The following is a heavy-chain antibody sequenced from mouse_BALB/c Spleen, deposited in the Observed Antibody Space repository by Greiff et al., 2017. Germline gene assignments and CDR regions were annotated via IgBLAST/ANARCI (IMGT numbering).Heavy chain of an antibody. J-gene: IGHJ3*01. CDR3: TSAIDTWFAY. CDR1: GYTFTSYW. Sequence: DLVKPGASVKLSCKASGYTFTSYWINWIKQRPGQGLEWIGRIAPGSGSTYYNEVFKGKATLTVDPSSSTPSIQLSSLSSANSAVYCGTSAIDTWFAYWGQGTLVTVSA. CDR2: IAPGSGST. V-gene: IGHV1S41*01.